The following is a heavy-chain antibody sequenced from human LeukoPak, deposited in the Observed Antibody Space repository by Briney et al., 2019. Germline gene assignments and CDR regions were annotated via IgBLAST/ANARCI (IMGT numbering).Heavy chain of an antibody. V-gene: IGHV3-74*01. J-gene: IGHJ6*02. CDR1: GFTFSSYW. D-gene: IGHD5-18*01. Sequence: PGGSLRLSCAASGFTFSSYWMHWVRQAPGKGLVWVSRINSDGGSTSYADSVKGRFTISRDNAKNALYLQLNSLRAEDTAVYYCARDLLRGYSYGYYYYYGMDVWGQGTTVTVSS. CDR2: INSDGGST. CDR3: ARDLLRGYSYGYYYYYGMDV.